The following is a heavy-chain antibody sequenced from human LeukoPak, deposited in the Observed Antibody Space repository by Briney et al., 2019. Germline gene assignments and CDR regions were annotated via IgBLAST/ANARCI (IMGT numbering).Heavy chain of an antibody. CDR3: ARVGSGSHFNY. CDR1: GGTITGYH. CDR2: ADSRGST. V-gene: IGHV4-59*01. Sequence: SETLSLTCDVSGGTITGYHWSWIRQPPGKGLDWIGYADSRGSTLYNPSLKSRVAISVDTSQRQFSLRLTSVTAADTAVFYCARVGSGSHFNYWGQGTLVAVSS. D-gene: IGHD5-12*01. J-gene: IGHJ4*02.